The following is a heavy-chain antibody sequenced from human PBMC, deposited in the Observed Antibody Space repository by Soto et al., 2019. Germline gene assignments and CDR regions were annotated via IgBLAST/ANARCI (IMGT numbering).Heavy chain of an antibody. D-gene: IGHD2-15*01. J-gene: IGHJ6*02. CDR2: IWYDGSNK. CDR3: ARGEYCSGGSCDYYYGMDV. V-gene: IGHV3-33*01. Sequence: QVQLVESGGGVDQPGRSLRLSCAASGFTFSSYGMHWVRQAPGKGLEWVAVIWYDGSNKYYADSVKGRFTISRDNSKNTLYLQMNSLRSEDTAVYYCARGEYCSGGSCDYYYGMDVWGQGTTVTVSS. CDR1: GFTFSSYG.